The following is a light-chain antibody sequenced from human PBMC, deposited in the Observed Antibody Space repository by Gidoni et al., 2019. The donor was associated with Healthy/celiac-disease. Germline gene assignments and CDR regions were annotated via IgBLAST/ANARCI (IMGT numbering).Light chain of an antibody. V-gene: IGKV1-9*01. CDR1: QGISSY. CDR2: AAS. J-gene: IGKJ2*01. Sequence: DIQLTHSPSFLSASVGDRVTITCRASQGISSYLAWYQQKPGKAPKLLIYAASTLQSGVPSRLSGSGSGTEFNLTISSLQPEDFATYDSQQLNSYPHTFGQGTKLEIK. CDR3: QQLNSYPHT.